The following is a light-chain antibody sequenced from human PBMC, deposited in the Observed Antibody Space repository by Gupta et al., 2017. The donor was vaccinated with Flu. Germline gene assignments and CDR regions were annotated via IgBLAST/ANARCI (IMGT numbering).Light chain of an antibody. CDR1: QRISSY. Sequence: PSSLSASVGDRVTITGRASQRISSYLNWYQQKPGKAPKLLIYAASRLQSGVPSRFSGSGSGTDFTLTISRLQAEEFATYYCQHRDSTPRTFGQGTKVEFK. J-gene: IGKJ1*01. CDR3: QHRDSTPRT. V-gene: IGKV1-39*01. CDR2: AAS.